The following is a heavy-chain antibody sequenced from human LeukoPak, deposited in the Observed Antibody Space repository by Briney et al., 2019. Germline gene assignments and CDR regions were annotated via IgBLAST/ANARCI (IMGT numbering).Heavy chain of an antibody. D-gene: IGHD3-22*01. J-gene: IGHJ4*02. CDR3: ARDQLSGSGYYYV. CDR2: ISAFSGNT. CDR1: GYTFTSYG. Sequence: ASVKVSCKASGYTFTSYGISGVPHAPGQGLEWVGWISAFSGNTNYAHKLQGRVTMTTDTSTSTAYMELRSLRSDDTAVYYCARDQLSGSGYYYVWGQGTLVTVSS. V-gene: IGHV1-18*01.